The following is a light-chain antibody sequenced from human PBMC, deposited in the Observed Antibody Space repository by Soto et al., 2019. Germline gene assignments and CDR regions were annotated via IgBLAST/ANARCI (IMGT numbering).Light chain of an antibody. Sequence: DIQMTQTPSSLSASVGDRVTITCRASQSISSYLNWYQQKPGKAPKLLIYAAYSLQSGVPSRFSGSGSGTDFTLTISSLQPEDFATYYCQQSNSTPQTFGQGTKLEIK. CDR1: QSISSY. CDR3: QQSNSTPQT. J-gene: IGKJ2*01. V-gene: IGKV1-39*01. CDR2: AAY.